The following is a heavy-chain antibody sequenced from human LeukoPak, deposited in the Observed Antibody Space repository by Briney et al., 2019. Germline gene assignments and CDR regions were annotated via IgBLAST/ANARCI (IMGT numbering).Heavy chain of an antibody. D-gene: IGHD1-26*01. CDR3: VRDRGSGSSQTHEFFEH. CDR1: GFTFTNYW. CDR2: IREDGGDI. V-gene: IGHV3-7*01. Sequence: PGGSLRLSCAASGFTFTNYWMSRVRQAPGKGPEWVAMIREDGGDIYYVDSVKGRFTISRDNAKNSLFLQMNSLRAEDTAVYYCVRDRGSGSSQTHEFFEHWGQGTLVTVSS. J-gene: IGHJ1*01.